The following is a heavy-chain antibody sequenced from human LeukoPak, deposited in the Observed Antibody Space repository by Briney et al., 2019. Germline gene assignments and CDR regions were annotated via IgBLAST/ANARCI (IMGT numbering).Heavy chain of an antibody. CDR1: GGSISSYY. CDR3: VRGVRYYYDSSGYYVDAFDI. Sequence: SETLSLTCTVSGGSISSYYWSWIRQPPGKGLEWIGYIYYSGSTNYNPSLKSRVTISVDTSKNQFSLKLSSVTAADTAVYYCVRGVRYYYDSSGYYVDAFDIWGQGTMVTVSS. V-gene: IGHV4-59*01. D-gene: IGHD3-22*01. J-gene: IGHJ3*02. CDR2: IYYSGST.